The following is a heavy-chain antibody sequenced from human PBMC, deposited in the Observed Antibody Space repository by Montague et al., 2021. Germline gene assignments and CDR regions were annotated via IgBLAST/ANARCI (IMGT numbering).Heavy chain of an antibody. CDR1: RSLINSDYY. V-gene: IGHV4-38-2*02. J-gene: IGHJ6*03. CDR2: VSHGGRT. Sequence: ESLSLTCTVSRSLINSDYYWGWIRQPPGKGLEWMASVSHGGRTYYNPSLKSRVTISVDTSNNHFSLKLSSVTAADTVMYYCARERDRYYYMDIWGKGTTITVSS. CDR3: ARERDRYYYMDI.